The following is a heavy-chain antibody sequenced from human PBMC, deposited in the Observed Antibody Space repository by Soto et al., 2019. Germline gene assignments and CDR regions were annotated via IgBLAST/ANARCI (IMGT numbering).Heavy chain of an antibody. J-gene: IGHJ5*02. CDR2: INPSGGST. Sequence: SVKVSCKASGYTFTSYGLSWGRQAPVQGLEWMGIINPSGGSTSYSQKFQGRVTLTRDTSTSTVYMELSSLRSEDTAVYYCARDQDGSGSYYFNWFDPWGQGTLVTVSS. CDR1: GYTFTSYG. D-gene: IGHD3-10*01. V-gene: IGHV1-46*01. CDR3: ARDQDGSGSYYFNWFDP.